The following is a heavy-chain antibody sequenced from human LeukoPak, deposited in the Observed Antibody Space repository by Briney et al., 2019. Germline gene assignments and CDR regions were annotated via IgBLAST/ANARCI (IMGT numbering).Heavy chain of an antibody. CDR1: GFTFSSYA. CDR3: AKSDSGYPYYFDY. V-gene: IGHV3-23*01. J-gene: IGHJ4*02. D-gene: IGHD5-12*01. Sequence: GGSLRLSCAAAGFTFSSYAMSWVRQAPGKGLEWVSAISGSGGSTYYADSVKGRFTISRDNSKNTLYLQMNSLRAEDTAVYYCAKSDSGYPYYFDYWGQGTLVTVSS. CDR2: ISGSGGST.